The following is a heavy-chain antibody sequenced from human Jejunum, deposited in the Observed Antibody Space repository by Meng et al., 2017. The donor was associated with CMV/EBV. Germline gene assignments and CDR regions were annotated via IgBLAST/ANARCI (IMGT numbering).Heavy chain of an antibody. D-gene: IGHD6-13*01. CDR1: GLDFNTYT. Sequence: AASGLDFNTYTMNLVRQAPGKGLEWVSSITSGSQYIFYTDSVKGRFTLSRDNAKKSLYLQMNSLRAADTAVYYCATDYRRGAGPNWGQGTLVTVSS. J-gene: IGHJ4*02. CDR2: ITSGSQYI. CDR3: ATDYRRGAGPN. V-gene: IGHV3-21*01.